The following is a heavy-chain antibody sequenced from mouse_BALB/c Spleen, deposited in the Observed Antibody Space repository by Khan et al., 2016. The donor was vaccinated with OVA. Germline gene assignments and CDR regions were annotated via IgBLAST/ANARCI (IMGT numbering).Heavy chain of an antibody. CDR1: GFSLTSYG. J-gene: IGHJ2*01. CDR3: ARNRESDYIDY. Sequence: QVTLKESGPGLVAPSQSLSITCTVSGFSLTSYGIHWVRQPPGKGLEWLGIIWAGGSTNYNSALMSRLSISKDNSRSQVFLKMNSLQTDDTAMYFCARNRESDYIDYWGQGTTLTVSS. V-gene: IGHV2-9*02. CDR2: IWAGGST.